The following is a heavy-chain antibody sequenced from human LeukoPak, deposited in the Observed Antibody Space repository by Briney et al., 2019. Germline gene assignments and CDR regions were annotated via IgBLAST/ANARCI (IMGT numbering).Heavy chain of an antibody. V-gene: IGHV4-38-2*02. CDR1: RYSISSGYY. D-gene: IGHD3-22*01. Sequence: SETLSLTCTVSRYSISSGYYWGWIRQPPGKGLEWIGSIYHSGSTYYNPSLKSRVTISVDTSKNQFSLKLSSVTAADTAVYYCARDYYYYDSSGYSAWGQGTLVTVSS. CDR2: IYHSGST. CDR3: ARDYYYYDSSGYSA. J-gene: IGHJ4*02.